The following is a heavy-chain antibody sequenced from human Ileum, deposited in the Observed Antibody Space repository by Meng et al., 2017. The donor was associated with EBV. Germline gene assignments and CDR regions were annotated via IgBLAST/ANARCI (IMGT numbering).Heavy chain of an antibody. V-gene: IGHV1-3*04. CDR2: INTDNGET. J-gene: IGHJ4*02. CDR3: ASRPGFNIGPFDF. D-gene: IGHD3/OR15-3a*01. Sequence: QVQLLQSGAEGKKPGASVKLSCKASGYTFTRYPIHWVRQAPGQRPEWMGWINTDNGETEFSQKFQGRVTITRDTSATTAYMELISLRSEDTAVYYCASRPGFNIGPFDFWGQGTLVTVSS. CDR1: GYTFTRYP.